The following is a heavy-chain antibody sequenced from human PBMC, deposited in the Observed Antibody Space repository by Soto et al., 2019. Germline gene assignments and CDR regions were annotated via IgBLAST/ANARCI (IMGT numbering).Heavy chain of an antibody. CDR3: ARGSGVAARPAAVGD. CDR2: IYSGGST. Sequence: GGSLRLSCAASGFTVSSNYMSWVRQAPGKGLEWVSVIYSGGSTYYADSVKGRFTISRHNSKNTLYLQMNSLRAEDTAVYYCARGSGVAARPAAVGDWGQGTLVTVSS. J-gene: IGHJ4*02. CDR1: GFTVSSNY. D-gene: IGHD6-6*01. V-gene: IGHV3-53*04.